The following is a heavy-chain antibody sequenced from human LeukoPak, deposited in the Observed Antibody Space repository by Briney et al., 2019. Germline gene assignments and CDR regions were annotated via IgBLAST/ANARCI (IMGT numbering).Heavy chain of an antibody. CDR1: GGSITSSSYY. CDR3: ARLCYDEIWGSYPEHFDY. J-gene: IGHJ4*02. CDR2: IYYSGHT. Sequence: SETLSLTCTVSGGSITSSSYYWGWIRQSPGKGLEWIGSIYYSGHTYYNPSLRSRVTIFVDTSKNQFSVKLNSVSAADTAVYYCARLCYDEIWGSYPEHFDYWGQGTLVTVSS. D-gene: IGHD3-16*02. V-gene: IGHV4-39*01.